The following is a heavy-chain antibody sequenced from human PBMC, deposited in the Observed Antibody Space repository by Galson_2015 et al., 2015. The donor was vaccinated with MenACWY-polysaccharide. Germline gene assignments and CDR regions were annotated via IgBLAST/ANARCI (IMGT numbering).Heavy chain of an antibody. CDR2: ISKSGDSI. CDR3: ARGHYGLDV. V-gene: IGHV3-11*01. J-gene: IGHJ6*02. CDR1: GFSLGAWY. Sequence: LSCAASGFSLGAWYMSWIRQAPGTGLEWLSYISKSGDSIYYGDSVKGRFAISRDNAKNSLYLQLNSLEVEDTAIYYCARGHYGLDVWGQGTTVTVSS.